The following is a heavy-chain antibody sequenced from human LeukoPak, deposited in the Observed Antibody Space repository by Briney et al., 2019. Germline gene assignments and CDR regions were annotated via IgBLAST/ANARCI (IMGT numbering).Heavy chain of an antibody. D-gene: IGHD2-15*01. Sequence: GASVKVSCKASGYTFTSYGISWVRRAPGQGLEWMGWISAYNGNTNYAQKLQGRVTMTTDTSTSTAYMELRSLRSDDTAVYYCASATLRCSGGSCYEMDVWGKGTTVTVSS. CDR3: ASATLRCSGGSCYEMDV. CDR1: GYTFTSYG. J-gene: IGHJ6*04. CDR2: ISAYNGNT. V-gene: IGHV1-18*01.